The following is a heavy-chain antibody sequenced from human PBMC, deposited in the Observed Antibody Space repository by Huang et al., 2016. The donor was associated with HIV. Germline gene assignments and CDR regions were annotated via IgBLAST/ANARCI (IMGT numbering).Heavy chain of an antibody. CDR3: ARRRRGGFDI. V-gene: IGHV5-51*01. CDR2: LYFDDSAS. D-gene: IGHD2-15*01. CDR1: RYNFAGEW. J-gene: IGHJ3*02. Sequence: EVQLVQSGAEVKRPGESLKISCKGSRYNFAGEWIGWVRQMPGKGLVCMGSLYFDDSASTFGPPLQGQATIPADTSLYSSYLQWTSLRASDTAIFYCARRRRGGFDIWGQGTLVTVSS.